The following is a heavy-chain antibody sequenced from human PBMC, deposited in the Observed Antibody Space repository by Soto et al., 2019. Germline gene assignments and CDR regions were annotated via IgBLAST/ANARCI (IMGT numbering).Heavy chain of an antibody. CDR1: GGSISSPNW. Sequence: QVQLQESGPGLVKPSETLSLTCAESGGSISSPNWWSWYRQPPGKGLEWIGEMYPSGSSNRNPSLNSRVTISLDTSKNHFSLKLTSLNAADTAMYYCAREGFDHRTDYWGQGIPVTVSS. V-gene: IGHV4-4*02. CDR3: AREGFDHRTDY. CDR2: MYPSGSS. J-gene: IGHJ4*02.